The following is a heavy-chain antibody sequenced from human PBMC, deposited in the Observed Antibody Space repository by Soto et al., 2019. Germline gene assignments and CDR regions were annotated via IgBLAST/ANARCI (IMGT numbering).Heavy chain of an antibody. CDR1: GGTFSSYA. V-gene: IGHV1-69*13. D-gene: IGHD6-6*01. CDR3: AREGGIAARPQLGYYYGMDV. Sequence: SVKVSCKASGGTFSSYAISWVRQAPGQGLEWMGGIIPIFGTANYAQKFQGRVTITADESTSTAYMELSSLRSEDTAVYYCAREGGIAARPQLGYYYGMDVWGQGTTVTVSS. CDR2: IIPIFGTA. J-gene: IGHJ6*02.